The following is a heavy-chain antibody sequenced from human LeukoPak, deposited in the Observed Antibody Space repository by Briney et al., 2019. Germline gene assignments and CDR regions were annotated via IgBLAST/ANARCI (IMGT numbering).Heavy chain of an antibody. Sequence: GGSLRLSCAASGFTFSNYWMHWVRQAPGKGLVWVSRINSDGINTSYADSVKGRFTISRDNAKNTLNLQMNSLRAEDTAVYYCARGSRNSGSTHDFDYWGQGTLVTVSS. J-gene: IGHJ4*02. D-gene: IGHD3-10*01. V-gene: IGHV3-74*01. CDR3: ARGSRNSGSTHDFDY. CDR1: GFTFSNYW. CDR2: INSDGINT.